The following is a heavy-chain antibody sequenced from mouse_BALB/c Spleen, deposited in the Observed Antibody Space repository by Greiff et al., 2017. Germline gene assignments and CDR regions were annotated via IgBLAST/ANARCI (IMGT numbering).Heavy chain of an antibody. D-gene: IGHD2-4*01. CDR3: NARMIRARDY. V-gene: IGHV14-4*02. Sequence: VQLQQSGAELVRSGASVKLSCTASGFNIKDYYMHWVKQRPEQGLEWIGWIDPENGDTEYAPKFQGKATMTADTSSNTAYLQLSSLTSEDTAVYYCNARMIRARDYWGQGTSVTVSS. J-gene: IGHJ4*01. CDR2: IDPENGDT. CDR1: GFNIKDYY.